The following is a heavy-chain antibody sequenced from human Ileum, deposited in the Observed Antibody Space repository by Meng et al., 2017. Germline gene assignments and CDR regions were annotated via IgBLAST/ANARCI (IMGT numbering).Heavy chain of an antibody. Sequence: GESLKISCAASGFTFSSYAMHWVRQAPGKGLEWVAVISYDGSNKYYADSVKGRFTISRDNSKNTLYLQMNSLRAEDTAVYYCARDPEYYYDSSGRFGAFDIWGQGTMVTVSS. CDR3: ARDPEYYYDSSGRFGAFDI. J-gene: IGHJ3*02. D-gene: IGHD3-22*01. CDR1: GFTFSSYA. V-gene: IGHV3-30*01. CDR2: ISYDGSNK.